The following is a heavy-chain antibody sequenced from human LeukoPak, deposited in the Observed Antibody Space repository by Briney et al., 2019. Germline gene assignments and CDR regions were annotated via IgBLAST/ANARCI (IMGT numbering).Heavy chain of an antibody. Sequence: GGSLRLSCAASGFTFSSYSMNWVRQAPGKGLEWVANIKQDGSEMHYVDSVKGRSTISRDNANNSLYLQMNSLRAEDTAVYYCVRAVVVAASYRFDPWGQGTLVTVSS. V-gene: IGHV3-7*03. CDR2: IKQDGSEM. CDR3: VRAVVVAASYRFDP. CDR1: GFTFSSYS. J-gene: IGHJ5*02. D-gene: IGHD2-15*01.